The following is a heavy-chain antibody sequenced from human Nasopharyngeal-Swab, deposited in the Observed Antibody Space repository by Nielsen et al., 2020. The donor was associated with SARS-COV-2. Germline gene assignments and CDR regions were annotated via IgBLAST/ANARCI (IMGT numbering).Heavy chain of an antibody. CDR2: IWYDESNK. J-gene: IGHJ4*02. D-gene: IGHD1-26*01. V-gene: IGHV3-33*01. Sequence: GESLKISCAASGFTFSSYGMHWVRQAHGKGLEWVAVIWYDESNKYYADSVKGRFTISRDNSKKTLYLQMNSLRAEDTAVYYCAREGIVGATNGLDYWGQGTLVTVSS. CDR1: GFTFSSYG. CDR3: AREGIVGATNGLDY.